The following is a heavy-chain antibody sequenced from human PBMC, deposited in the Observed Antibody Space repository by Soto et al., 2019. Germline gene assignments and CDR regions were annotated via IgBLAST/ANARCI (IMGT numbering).Heavy chain of an antibody. J-gene: IGHJ6*02. CDR3: TTGRKWGQYYYYGMDV. D-gene: IGHD1-26*01. Sequence: QLQLQESGPGLVKPSETLSLTCTVSGGSISSSRYYWGWIRQPPGKGLEWIGSIYYSGSTYYNPSLKSRVTISVDTTKNQFSLKLSSVSAADTAVYYCTTGRKWGQYYYYGMDVWGQGTTVTLSS. CDR1: GGSISSSRYY. V-gene: IGHV4-39*01. CDR2: IYYSGST.